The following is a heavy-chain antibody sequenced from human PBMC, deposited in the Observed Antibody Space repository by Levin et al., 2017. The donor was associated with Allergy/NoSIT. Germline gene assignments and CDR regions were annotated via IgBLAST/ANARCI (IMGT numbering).Heavy chain of an antibody. Sequence: LSLTCAASGFTFRSSGMHWVRQAPGKGLEWVAVISNDGSNKDFADSVKGRFTISRDNSKSTLYLQMNSLRAEDTAVYYCAKDRVGATSMGAFQHWGQATLVTVSS. CDR2: ISNDGSNK. CDR3: AKDRVGATSMGAFQH. CDR1: GFTFRSSG. D-gene: IGHD1-26*01. J-gene: IGHJ1*01. V-gene: IGHV3-30*18.